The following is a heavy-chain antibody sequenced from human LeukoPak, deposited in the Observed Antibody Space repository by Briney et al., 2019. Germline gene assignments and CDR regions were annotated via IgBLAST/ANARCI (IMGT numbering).Heavy chain of an antibody. CDR1: GYTFTSYA. CDR3: AKRYSSGWVGAFDI. D-gene: IGHD6-19*01. CDR2: INTNTGNP. Sequence: ASVKVSCKASGYTFTSYAMNWVRQAPGQGLEWMGWINTNTGNPTYAQGFTGRFVFSLDTSVSTAYLQISSLKAEDTAVYYCAKRYSSGWVGAFDIWGQGTMVTVSS. J-gene: IGHJ3*02. V-gene: IGHV7-4-1*02.